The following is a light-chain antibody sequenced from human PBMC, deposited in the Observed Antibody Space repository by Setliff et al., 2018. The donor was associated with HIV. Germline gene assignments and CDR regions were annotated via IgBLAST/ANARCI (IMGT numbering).Light chain of an antibody. CDR3: CSYGRGSTYV. CDR1: SSDVGAYNY. J-gene: IGLJ1*01. V-gene: IGLV2-14*01. Sequence: QSALTQPASVSGSPGQSISISCTGASSDVGAYNYVSWYQQHPGKAPKLMVSEVSNRPSGVSNRFSGSKSGNTASLTISGLQAEDDADYYCCSYGRGSTYVFGSGTKVTVL. CDR2: EVS.